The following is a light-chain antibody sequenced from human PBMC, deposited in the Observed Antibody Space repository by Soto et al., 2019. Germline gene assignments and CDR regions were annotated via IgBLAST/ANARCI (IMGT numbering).Light chain of an antibody. V-gene: IGKV3-15*01. Sequence: VMTQSPATRSVSQGERTTLSYRASDTVNKNLAWYQQQPGQAPRLLMFGASTRATGIPARFSGGGSGTEFTLTISSLQSEDFAVYYCQQYNKLPGTFGQGTKVEI. CDR2: GAS. CDR3: QQYNKLPGT. J-gene: IGKJ1*01. CDR1: DTVNKN.